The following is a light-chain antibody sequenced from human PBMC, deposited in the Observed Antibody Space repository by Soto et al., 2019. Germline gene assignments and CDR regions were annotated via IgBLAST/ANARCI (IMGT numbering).Light chain of an antibody. CDR3: QSFDAGLSGYV. CDR1: GLNIGAGYD. V-gene: IGLV1-40*01. Sequence: QSVLTQPPSVSGALGQRVTISCTGSGLNIGAGYDVHWYQQLPGTAPKVVIYGNKIRPSGVPDRFSGSKSGTSASLAITGLQAEDEAEYYCQSFDAGLSGYVFGPGTKVTVL. J-gene: IGLJ1*01. CDR2: GNK.